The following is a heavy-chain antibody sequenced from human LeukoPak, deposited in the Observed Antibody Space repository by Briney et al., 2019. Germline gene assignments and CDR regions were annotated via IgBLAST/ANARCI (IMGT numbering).Heavy chain of an antibody. D-gene: IGHD6-13*01. CDR1: GGSISSSSYY. V-gene: IGHV4-39*01. CDR2: IYYSGST. J-gene: IGHJ4*02. Sequence: WETLSLTCTVSGGSISSSSYYWGWIRQPPGKGLEWIGSIYYSGSTYYNPSLKSRVTISVDTSKNQFSLKLSSVTAADTAVYYCARRDSSSWGDYWGQGTLVTVSS. CDR3: ARRDSSSWGDY.